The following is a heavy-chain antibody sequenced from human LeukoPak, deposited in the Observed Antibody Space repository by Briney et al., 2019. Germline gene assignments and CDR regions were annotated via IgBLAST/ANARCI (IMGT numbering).Heavy chain of an antibody. J-gene: IGHJ6*03. Sequence: SETLSLTCAVYGGSFSGYYWSWIRQPPGKGLEWIGEINHSGSTNYNPSLKSRVTRSVDTSMNPFSLKLSSVTAADTAVYYRARVWLRYSYVRRGDMDVWGKGTTVTVSS. D-gene: IGHD5-18*01. V-gene: IGHV4-34*01. CDR2: INHSGST. CDR3: ARVWLRYSYVRRGDMDV. CDR1: GGSFSGYY.